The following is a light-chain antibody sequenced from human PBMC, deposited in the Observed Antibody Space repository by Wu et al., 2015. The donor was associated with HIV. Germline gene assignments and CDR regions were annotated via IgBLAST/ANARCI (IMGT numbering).Light chain of an antibody. V-gene: IGKV3-20*01. CDR2: GAS. J-gene: IGKJ4*01. Sequence: EIVLTQSPGTLSLSPGERATLSCRASQSIGSSYLAWYQQKPGQAPRLLIYGASNRATGIPDRFSGSGSGTDFTLTISRLEPDDFAVYYCQHYSSSPFTFGGGTKVEIK. CDR1: QSIGSSY. CDR3: QHYSSSPFT.